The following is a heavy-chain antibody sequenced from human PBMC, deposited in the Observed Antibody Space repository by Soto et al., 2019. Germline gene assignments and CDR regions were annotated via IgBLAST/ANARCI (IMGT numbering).Heavy chain of an antibody. V-gene: IGHV5-51*01. CDR1: GYSFTSYW. CDR2: IYPGDSDT. CDR3: ARHVFQGGNSAPYYYYGTDV. J-gene: IGHJ6*02. Sequence: PGESLKISCKGSGYSFTSYWIGWVRQMPGKGLEWMGIIYPGDSDTRYSPSFQGQVTISADKSISTAYLQWSSLKASDTAMYYCARHVFQGGNSAPYYYYGTDVWGQGTTVTVSS. D-gene: IGHD2-21*02.